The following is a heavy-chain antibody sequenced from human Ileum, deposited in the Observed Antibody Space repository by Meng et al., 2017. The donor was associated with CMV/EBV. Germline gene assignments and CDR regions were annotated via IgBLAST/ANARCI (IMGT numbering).Heavy chain of an antibody. Sequence: SGYNFMKYGISWMRQAPGQGLEWLGWISGYNGQTTYAQKFQGRVTTTTDTSTSTAYMEMRSLRSDDTAVYYCARTTLDCDNSRCYEYWGQGTLVTVSS. J-gene: IGHJ4*02. D-gene: IGHD2-15*01. CDR3: ARTTLDCDNSRCYEY. CDR2: ISGYNGQT. CDR1: GYNFMKYG. V-gene: IGHV1-18*01.